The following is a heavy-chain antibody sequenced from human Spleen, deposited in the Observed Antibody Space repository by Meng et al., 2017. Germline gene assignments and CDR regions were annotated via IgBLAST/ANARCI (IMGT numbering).Heavy chain of an antibody. CDR2: IYYSGST. V-gene: IGHV4-61*01. CDR1: GGSVSSGSYY. D-gene: IGHD2-15*01. CDR3: ARYSPLGIVVVVAATRDNWYFDL. J-gene: IGHJ2*01. Sequence: SETLSLTCTVSGGSVSSGSYYWSWIRQPPGKGLEWIGYIYYSGSTNYNPSLKSRVTISVDTSKNQFSLKLSSVTAADTAVYYCARYSPLGIVVVVAATRDNWYFDLWGRGTLVTVSS.